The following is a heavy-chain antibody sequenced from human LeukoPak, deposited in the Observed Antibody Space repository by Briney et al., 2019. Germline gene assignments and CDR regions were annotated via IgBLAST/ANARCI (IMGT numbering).Heavy chain of an antibody. Sequence: GGSLRLSCAASGFVVSSNYMNWVRQAPGKGLEWVSSISSSSSYIYYADSVKGRFTISRDNAKNSLYLQMNSLRAEDTAVYYCARDRGDYSGSYYFDYWGQGTLVTVSS. V-gene: IGHV3-21*01. J-gene: IGHJ4*02. D-gene: IGHD1-26*01. CDR3: ARDRGDYSGSYYFDY. CDR2: ISSSSSYI. CDR1: GFVVSSNY.